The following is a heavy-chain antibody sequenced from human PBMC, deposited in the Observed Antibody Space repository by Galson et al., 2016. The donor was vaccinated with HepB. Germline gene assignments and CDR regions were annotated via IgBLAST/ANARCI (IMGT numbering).Heavy chain of an antibody. Sequence: TLSLTCTVSGGSISSGDFYWNWIRQHPGKGLEWIAYVYNSESTYYIPSLKSRVSISVDTSKNQFSLKLKSVTAADTAVYYCAREVGDCSSTSCYSRFDPWGQGILVTVSS. J-gene: IGHJ5*02. V-gene: IGHV4-31*03. CDR2: VYNSEST. CDR1: GGSISSGDFY. CDR3: AREVGDCSSTSCYSRFDP. D-gene: IGHD2-2*02.